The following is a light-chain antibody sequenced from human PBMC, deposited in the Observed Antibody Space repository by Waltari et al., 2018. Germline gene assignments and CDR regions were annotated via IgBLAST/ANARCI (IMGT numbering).Light chain of an antibody. CDR1: NSTLGNNY. J-gene: IGLJ2*01. CDR3: GTWDSSLSAVV. CDR2: DNN. V-gene: IGLV1-51*01. Sequence: QSVLTQPPSVSAAPGQKVTISCSGSNSTLGNNYVSWYQQFPGTAPKFVIYDNNRRPSGIPDRFSGSKSGTSATLGITGLQTGDETDYYCGTWDSSLSAVVFGGGTKLTVL.